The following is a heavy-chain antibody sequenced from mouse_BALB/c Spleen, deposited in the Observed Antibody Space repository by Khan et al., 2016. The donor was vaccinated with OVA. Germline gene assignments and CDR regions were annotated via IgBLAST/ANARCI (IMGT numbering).Heavy chain of an antibody. V-gene: IGHV1S56*01. Sequence: QVRLQQSGPELVKPGALVKISCKASGYTFTSYDINWVKQRPGQGLEWIGWIYPGDGTTKYNENFKGKATLTADISSSTAYMHLSSLTSEISAVYFCAREGLRGVAVDCWGQGTSVTVSS. CDR3: AREGLRGVAVDC. CDR1: GYTFTSYD. J-gene: IGHJ4*01. CDR2: IYPGDGTT. D-gene: IGHD2-4*01.